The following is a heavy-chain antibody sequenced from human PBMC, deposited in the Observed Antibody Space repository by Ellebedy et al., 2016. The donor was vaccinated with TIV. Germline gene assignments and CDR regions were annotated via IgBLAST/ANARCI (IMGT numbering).Heavy chain of an antibody. CDR3: AKGSSSGLNYDRVGFEY. CDR2: ISADGANT. CDR1: GFTFSSFA. D-gene: IGHD3-22*01. Sequence: GESLKISCAASGFTFSSFAMHWVRQAPGKGLEWLSVISADGANTFHAESVKGRFTISRDNSKNTLYVQLSRLTTEDTAVYFCAKGSSSGLNYDRVGFEYWGQGTLVTVSS. V-gene: IGHV3-23*01. J-gene: IGHJ4*02.